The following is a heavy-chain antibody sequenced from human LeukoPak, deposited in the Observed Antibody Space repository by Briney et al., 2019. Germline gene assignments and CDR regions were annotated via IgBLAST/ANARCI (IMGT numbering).Heavy chain of an antibody. J-gene: IGHJ6*03. CDR1: GGSISSYY. D-gene: IGHD2-2*02. Sequence: SETLPLTCTVSGGSISSYYWSWIRQPPGKGLEWIGYIYYSGSTNYNPSLKSRVTISVDTSKNQFSLKLSSVTAADTAVYYCARDTTSLNCSSTSCYTPKYYYYYYYMDVWGKGTTVTVSS. V-gene: IGHV4-59*12. CDR2: IYYSGST. CDR3: ARDTTSLNCSSTSCYTPKYYYYYYYMDV.